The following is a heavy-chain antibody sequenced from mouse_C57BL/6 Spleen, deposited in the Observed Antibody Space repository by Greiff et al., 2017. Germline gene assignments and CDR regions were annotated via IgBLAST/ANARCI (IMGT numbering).Heavy chain of an antibody. D-gene: IGHD2-1*01. Sequence: QVQLKQSGPELVKPGASVKISCKASGYAFSSSWMNWVKQRPGKGLEWIGRIYPGDGDTNCNGKFKGKATLTADKSSSTAYMQLSSLTSEDSAVYFCAIYGNYVGDFDYWGQGTTLTVSS. CDR3: AIYGNYVGDFDY. CDR2: IYPGDGDT. J-gene: IGHJ2*01. CDR1: GYAFSSSW. V-gene: IGHV1-82*01.